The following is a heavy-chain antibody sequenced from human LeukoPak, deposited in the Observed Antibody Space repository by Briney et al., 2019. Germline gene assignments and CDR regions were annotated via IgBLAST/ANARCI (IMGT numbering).Heavy chain of an antibody. V-gene: IGHV4-30-2*01. D-gene: IGHD1-7*01. CDR1: GGSISSGGYY. CDR2: IYHSGST. Sequence: PSETLSLTCTVSGGSISSGGYYWSWIRQPPGKGLEWIGYIYHSGSTYYNPSLKSRVTISVDRSKNQFSLKLSSVTAADTAVYYCARGEGYNWNYVPFYFDYWGQGTLVTVSS. CDR3: ARGEGYNWNYVPFYFDY. J-gene: IGHJ4*02.